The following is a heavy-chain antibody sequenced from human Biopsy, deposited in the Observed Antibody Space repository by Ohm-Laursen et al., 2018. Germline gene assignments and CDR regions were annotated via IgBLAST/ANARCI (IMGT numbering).Heavy chain of an antibody. CDR1: GASVKTSGYF. J-gene: IGHJ2*01. D-gene: IGHD3-9*01. CDR3: VREPKTGTAEAWYFDL. CDR2: ISYNERT. V-gene: IGHV4-31*03. Sequence: TLSPTCSVSGASVKTSGYFWAWIRQRPGKGLEWIGYISYNERTHYNPSLTSRLAISFDTSNNRISLQLRSVSVADTAAYYCVREPKTGTAEAWYFDLWGRGSPVTVPS.